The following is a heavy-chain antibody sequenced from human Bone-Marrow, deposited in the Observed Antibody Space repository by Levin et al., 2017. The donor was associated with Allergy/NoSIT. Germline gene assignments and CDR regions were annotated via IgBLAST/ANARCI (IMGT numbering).Heavy chain of an antibody. CDR2: IYYSGST. D-gene: IGHD3-10*01. CDR3: ARAESYYGSPPDY. V-gene: IGHV4-30-4*01. CDR1: GGSISSGDYY. J-gene: IGHJ4*02. Sequence: SETLSLTCTVSGGSISSGDYYWSWIRQPPGKGLEWIGYIYYSGSTYYNPSLKSRVTISVDTSKNQFSLKLSSVTAADTAVYYCARAESYYGSPPDYWGQGTLVTVSS.